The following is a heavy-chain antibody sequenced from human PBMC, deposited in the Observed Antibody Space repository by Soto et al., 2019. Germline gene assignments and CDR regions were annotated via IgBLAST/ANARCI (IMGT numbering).Heavy chain of an antibody. CDR2: ISYDGATQ. Sequence: PGGSLRLSCEVSGLTLNTSGMHWVRQAPGKGLEWLAVISYDGATQYYGDTVKGRFTISRDNSKNTLFLHMGRLRAEDTAMYYCATKARVTIYLYYGMDVWGLGTTVTVSS. V-gene: IGHV3-30*03. CDR3: ATKARVTIYLYYGMDV. J-gene: IGHJ6*02. D-gene: IGHD2-21*02. CDR1: GLTLNTSG.